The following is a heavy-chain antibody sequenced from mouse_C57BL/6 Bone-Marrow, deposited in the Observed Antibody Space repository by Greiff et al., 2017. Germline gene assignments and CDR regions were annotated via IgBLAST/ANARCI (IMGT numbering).Heavy chain of an antibody. CDR3: ARGIYYGKGYYAMDY. CDR1: GYTFTSYW. J-gene: IGHJ4*01. D-gene: IGHD2-1*01. V-gene: IGHV1-69*01. Sequence: QVQLQQPGAELVMPGASVKLSCKASGYTFTSYWMHWVKQRPGQGLEWIGEIDPSDSYTNYNQKFKGKSTLTVDKSYSTAYMQLSSLTSEDSAVYYCARGIYYGKGYYAMDYWGQGTSVTVSS. CDR2: IDPSDSYT.